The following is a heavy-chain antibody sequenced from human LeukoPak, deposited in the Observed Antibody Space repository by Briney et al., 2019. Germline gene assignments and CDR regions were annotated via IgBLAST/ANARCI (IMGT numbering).Heavy chain of an antibody. CDR2: ISWNSGSI. Sequence: PGGSLRLSCAASGFTFDDYAMHWVRQAPGKGLGWVSGISWNSGSIGYADSVKGRFTISRDNAKNSLYLQMNSLRAEDTALYYCAKGALISSGWEDNWFDPWGQGTLVTVSS. CDR3: AKGALISSGWEDNWFDP. CDR1: GFTFDDYA. J-gene: IGHJ5*02. V-gene: IGHV3-9*01. D-gene: IGHD6-19*01.